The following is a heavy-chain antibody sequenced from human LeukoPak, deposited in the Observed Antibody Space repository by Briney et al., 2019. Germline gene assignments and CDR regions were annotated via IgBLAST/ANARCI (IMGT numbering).Heavy chain of an antibody. D-gene: IGHD6-19*01. CDR3: ARGGYSSGWYNHFAFDI. J-gene: IGHJ3*02. Sequence: GGSLRLSCAASGFTFSSYAMSWVRQAPGKGLEWVSAISGSGGSTYYADSVKGRFTISRDNSKNTLYLQMNSLRAEDTAVYYCARGGYSSGWYNHFAFDIWGQGTMVTVSS. V-gene: IGHV3-23*01. CDR2: ISGSGGST. CDR1: GFTFSSYA.